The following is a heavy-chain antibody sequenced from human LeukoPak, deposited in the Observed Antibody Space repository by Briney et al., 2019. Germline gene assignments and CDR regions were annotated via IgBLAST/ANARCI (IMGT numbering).Heavy chain of an antibody. CDR3: ARGQSVVGYCSGGSGYSRYYYYMDV. CDR2: IYYSGST. J-gene: IGHJ6*03. CDR1: GGSISSSSYY. D-gene: IGHD2-15*01. V-gene: IGHV4-39*01. Sequence: PSETLSLTCTVSGGSISSSSYYWGWIRQPPGKGLEWIGSIYYSGSTYYNPSLKSRVTISVDTSKNQFSLKLSSVTAANTAVYYCARGQSVVGYCSGGSGYSRYYYYMDVWGKGTTVTVSS.